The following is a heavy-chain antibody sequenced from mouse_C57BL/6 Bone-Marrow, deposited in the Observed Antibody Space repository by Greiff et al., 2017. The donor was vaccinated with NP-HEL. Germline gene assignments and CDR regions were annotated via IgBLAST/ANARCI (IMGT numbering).Heavy chain of an antibody. CDR1: GYAFSSSW. J-gene: IGHJ3*01. CDR3: ARWGDVAWFAY. Sequence: QVQLKESGPELVKPGASVKISCKASGYAFSSSWMNWVKQRPGKGLEWIGRIYPGDGDTNYNGKFKGKATLTADKSSSTAYMQLSSLTSEDSAVYFCARWGDVAWFAYWGQGTLVTVSA. V-gene: IGHV1-82*01. CDR2: IYPGDGDT.